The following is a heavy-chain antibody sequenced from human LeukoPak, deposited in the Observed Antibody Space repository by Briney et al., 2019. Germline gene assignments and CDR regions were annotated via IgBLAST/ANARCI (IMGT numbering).Heavy chain of an antibody. V-gene: IGHV3-30*04. CDR3: AREYYDILTGYGMDV. Sequence: GGSLRLSCAASGFTFSSYAMHWVRQAPGKGLEGVAVISYDGSNKYYADSVKGRFTISRDNSKNTLYLQMNSLRAEDTAVYYCAREYYDILTGYGMDVWGKGTTVTVSS. CDR1: GFTFSSYA. D-gene: IGHD3-9*01. J-gene: IGHJ6*04. CDR2: ISYDGSNK.